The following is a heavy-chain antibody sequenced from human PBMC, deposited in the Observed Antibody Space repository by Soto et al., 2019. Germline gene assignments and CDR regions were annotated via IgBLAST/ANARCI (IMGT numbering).Heavy chain of an antibody. Sequence: GESLKISCKGSGYTFANSWIAWVRQMPGKGLEWLGNIFPGDSDTKYSPSFQGRVTLSADTVFLQMKGLSADDTAIYYCVKGDFHFDDSGYFYLFDSWGKGTLVTVS. D-gene: IGHD3-22*01. CDR3: VKGDFHFDDSGYFYLFDS. V-gene: IGHV5-51*01. J-gene: IGHJ4*02. CDR1: GYTFANSW. CDR2: IFPGDSDT.